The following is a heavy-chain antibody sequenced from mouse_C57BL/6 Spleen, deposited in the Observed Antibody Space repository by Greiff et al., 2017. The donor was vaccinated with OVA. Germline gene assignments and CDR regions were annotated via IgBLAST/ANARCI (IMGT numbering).Heavy chain of an antibody. CDR3: ARQVYGSLYYFDY. Sequence: QVQLQQPGAELVMPGASVKLSCKASGYTFTSYWMHWVKQRPGQGLEWIGEIDPSDSYTNYNQKLKGKSTLTVDKSSITAYMQLISLTSEDSAVYYCARQVYGSLYYFDYWGQGTTLTVSS. D-gene: IGHD1-1*01. J-gene: IGHJ2*01. V-gene: IGHV1-69*01. CDR1: GYTFTSYW. CDR2: IDPSDSYT.